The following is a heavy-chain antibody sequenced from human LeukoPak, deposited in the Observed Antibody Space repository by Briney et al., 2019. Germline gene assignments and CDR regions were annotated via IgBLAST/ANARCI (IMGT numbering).Heavy chain of an antibody. V-gene: IGHV3-74*01. CDR2: INTDGSST. D-gene: IGHD4-23*01. Sequence: GGSLRLSCAASGFTFSSYLMHWVHQAPGKGLVWVSRINTDGSSTSYADSVKGRFTISRDNAKNTLYLQMNSLRAEDTAVYYRASTPPHRWPPYYFDYWGQGTLVTVSS. CDR3: ASTPPHRWPPYYFDY. CDR1: GFTFSSYL. J-gene: IGHJ4*02.